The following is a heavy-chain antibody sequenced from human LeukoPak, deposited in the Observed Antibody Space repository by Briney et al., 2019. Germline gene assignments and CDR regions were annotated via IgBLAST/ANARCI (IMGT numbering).Heavy chain of an antibody. D-gene: IGHD6-25*01. Sequence: GGSLRLSCAASGFTFSSYAMSWVRQAPGKGLEWVSAITSGGGSTFYADSVKGRFSISRDNAESSLYLQMNNLRVEDTAVYYCARDAGWRLLDYWGRGTQVTVSS. CDR3: ARDAGWRLLDY. CDR1: GFTFSSYA. V-gene: IGHV3-23*01. J-gene: IGHJ4*02. CDR2: ITSGGGST.